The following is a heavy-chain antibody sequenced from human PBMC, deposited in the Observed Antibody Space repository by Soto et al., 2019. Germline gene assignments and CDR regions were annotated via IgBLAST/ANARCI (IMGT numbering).Heavy chain of an antibody. CDR2: ISAYNGNT. CDR3: ARAAAQEVYYYYGMDV. D-gene: IGHD2-2*01. J-gene: IGHJ6*02. CDR1: GYTFTSYG. Sequence: QVKLVQSGAEVKKPGASVKVSCKASGYTFTSYGISWVRQAPGQGLEWMGWISAYNGNTNYAQKLQGRVTMTTDTSTSTAYMELRSLRSDDTAVYYCARAAAQEVYYYYGMDVWGQGTTVTVSS. V-gene: IGHV1-18*04.